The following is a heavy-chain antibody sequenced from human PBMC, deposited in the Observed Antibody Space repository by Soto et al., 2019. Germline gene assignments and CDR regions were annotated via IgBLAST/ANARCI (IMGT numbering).Heavy chain of an antibody. Sequence: QVQLVQSGAEVKKPGASVKVSCNVSGYTLTELSMHWVRQAPGQGLEWMGGFDPEDGETIYAQKFQGRVTMTEDTSIDTAYMELSSLRSEDTAVYYCATALMEQQLDDAFDIWGQGTMVTVSS. CDR2: FDPEDGET. V-gene: IGHV1-24*01. CDR1: GYTLTELS. D-gene: IGHD6-13*01. J-gene: IGHJ3*02. CDR3: ATALMEQQLDDAFDI.